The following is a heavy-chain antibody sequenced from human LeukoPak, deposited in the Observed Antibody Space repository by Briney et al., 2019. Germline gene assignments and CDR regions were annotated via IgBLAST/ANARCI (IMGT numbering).Heavy chain of an antibody. CDR1: GYTFTSYD. Sequence: ASVKVSCKASGYTFTSYDINWVRHAPGQGLEWMGCMNTNSGNTGYAQKFQGRVTMTRNTSISTPYMELSSLRSEDTAVYYCARNLDGDYGHDIWGQGTMVTVSS. D-gene: IGHD4-17*01. J-gene: IGHJ3*02. V-gene: IGHV1-8*01. CDR3: ARNLDGDYGHDI. CDR2: MNTNSGNT.